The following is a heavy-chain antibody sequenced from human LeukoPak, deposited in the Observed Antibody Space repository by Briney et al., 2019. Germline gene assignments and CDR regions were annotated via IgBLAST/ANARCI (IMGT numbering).Heavy chain of an antibody. CDR2: IIPIFGTA. D-gene: IGHD3-3*01. CDR3: ARVMEWLYFDY. CDR1: GGTFSSYA. V-gene: IGHV1-69*05. Sequence: SVKVSCKASGGTFSSYAISWVRQAPGQGLEWMGRIIPIFGTANYAQKFQGRVTITTDESTSTAYMELRSLRSDDTAVYYCARVMEWLYFDYWGQGTLVTVSS. J-gene: IGHJ4*02.